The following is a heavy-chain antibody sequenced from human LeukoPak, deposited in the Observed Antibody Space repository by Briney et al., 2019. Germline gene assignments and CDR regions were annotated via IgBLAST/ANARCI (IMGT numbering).Heavy chain of an antibody. J-gene: IGHJ3*01. CDR1: GLTFTHYG. D-gene: IGHD3-3*01. CDR2: FSPYNGDN. CDR3: AIGQGVITRGGADVYDV. V-gene: IGHV1-18*01. Sequence: ASVKVSCKTSGLTFTHYGINWVRQAPGQRPEWMGWFSPYNGDNKYAPKLKGRVTLPADTLTSTAYMELRTLISDDTASYYCAIGQGVITRGGADVYDVWGQGTTVIVSS.